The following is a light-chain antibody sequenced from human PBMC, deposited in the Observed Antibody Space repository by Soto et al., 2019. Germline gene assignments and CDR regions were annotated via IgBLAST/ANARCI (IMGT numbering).Light chain of an antibody. V-gene: IGKV1-9*01. CDR2: AAS. CDR1: QGISTY. CDR3: QQFNSYPRT. J-gene: IGKJ2*01. Sequence: DTQLTQSPSSLSASVGDRVSITCRARQGISTYLAWYQQKPGKAPQLLIYAASTLQSGVPSRFSGSGSGTDFTLTISSLQPEDFATYYCQQFNSYPRTFGQGTKLEIK.